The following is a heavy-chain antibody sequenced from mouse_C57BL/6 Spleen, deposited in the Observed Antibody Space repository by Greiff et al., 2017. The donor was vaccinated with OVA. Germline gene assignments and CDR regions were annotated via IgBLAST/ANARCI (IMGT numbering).Heavy chain of an antibody. D-gene: IGHD2-3*01. V-gene: IGHV1-69*01. J-gene: IGHJ4*01. CDR2: IDPSDSYT. CDR3: ARTPDGAMDY. Sequence: QVQLQQSGAELVMPGASVKLSCKASGYTFTSYWMHWVKQRPGQGLEWIGEIDPSDSYTNYNQQFKGKSTLTVDKSSSTAYMQLSSLTSEDSAGYYGARTPDGAMDYWGQGTSVTVSS. CDR1: GYTFTSYW.